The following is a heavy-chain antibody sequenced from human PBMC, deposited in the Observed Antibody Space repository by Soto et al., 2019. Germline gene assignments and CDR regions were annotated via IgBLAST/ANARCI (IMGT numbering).Heavy chain of an antibody. CDR1: GFTFSSYS. V-gene: IGHV3-21*01. D-gene: IGHD2-2*01. CDR2: ISSSSSYI. CDR3: ARVGEGYCSSTSCYYFDY. Sequence: GESLKISCAASGFTFSSYSMNWVRQAPGKGLEWVSSISSSSSYIYYADSVKGRFTISRDNAKNSLYLQMNSLRAEDTAVYYCARVGEGYCSSTSCYYFDYWGQGTLVTVSS. J-gene: IGHJ4*02.